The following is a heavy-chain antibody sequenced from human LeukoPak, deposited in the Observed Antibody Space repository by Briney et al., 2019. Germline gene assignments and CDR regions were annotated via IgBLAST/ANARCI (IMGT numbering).Heavy chain of an antibody. CDR2: IYYSGST. J-gene: IGHJ4*02. CDR3: ARVHYGSGSFDY. D-gene: IGHD3-10*01. CDR1: GGSISSSSYY. V-gene: IGHV4-39*01. Sequence: SETLSLTCTVSGGSISSSSYYWGWIRQPPGKGLEWIGSIYYSGSTYYNPSLKSRVTISVDTSKNQFSLKLSSVTAADTAVYYCARVHYGSGSFDYWGQGTLVTVSS.